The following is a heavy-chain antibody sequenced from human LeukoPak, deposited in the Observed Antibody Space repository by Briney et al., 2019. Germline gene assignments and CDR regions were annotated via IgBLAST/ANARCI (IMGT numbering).Heavy chain of an antibody. D-gene: IGHD1-1*01. J-gene: IGHJ4*02. CDR2: TSAHNDDT. Sequence: ASVKVSCKASGYTFTSYGISWVRQAPGHGLEWMGWTSAHNDDTNYAETLQGRLTMTTDISTSTAYMELTSLRSDDTAVYYCARDWDSRNDYFDPWGQGTLVIVSS. CDR3: ARDWDSRNDYFDP. CDR1: GYTFTSYG. V-gene: IGHV1-18*01.